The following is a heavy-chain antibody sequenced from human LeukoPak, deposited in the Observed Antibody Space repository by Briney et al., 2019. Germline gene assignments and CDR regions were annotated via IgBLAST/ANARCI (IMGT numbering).Heavy chain of an antibody. CDR2: IYYRGST. D-gene: IGHD6-6*01. Sequence: SETLSLTCAVSGGPLTSYYWTWIRQPPGKGLEWIGFIYYRGSTNYNPSLESRVTISIDTSKNRFSLKLSSVTAADTAVYYCARGIAARRNYYYYMDVWGKGTTVTVSS. CDR3: ARGIAARRNYYYYMDV. CDR1: GGPLTSYY. J-gene: IGHJ6*03. V-gene: IGHV4-59*01.